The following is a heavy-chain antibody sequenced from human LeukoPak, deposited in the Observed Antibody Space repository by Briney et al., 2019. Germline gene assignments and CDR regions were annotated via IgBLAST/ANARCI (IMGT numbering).Heavy chain of an antibody. CDR3: AKDKDYGYYMDV. V-gene: IGHV3-74*01. CDR1: GFTFSSYW. D-gene: IGHD3-16*01. CDR2: INSDGSST. Sequence: PGGSLRLSCAASGFTFSSYWMHWVRQAPGKGLVWVSRINSDGSSTSYADSVKGRFTISRDNAKNTLYLQMNSLRAEDTAVYYCAKDKDYGYYMDVWGKGTTVTVSS. J-gene: IGHJ6*03.